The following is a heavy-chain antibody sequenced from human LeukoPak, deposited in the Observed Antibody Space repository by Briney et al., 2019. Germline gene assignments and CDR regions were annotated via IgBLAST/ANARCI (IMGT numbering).Heavy chain of an antibody. D-gene: IGHD6-13*01. V-gene: IGHV3-23*01. Sequence: GGSLRLSCAASGFTFSSYAMSWVRQAPGKGLEWVSTISGNGASTYYADSVKGRFTISRDNSKNTLYLQMNSLRAEDTAVYYCAKPYSSCSFDYWGQGTLVTVSS. CDR3: AKPYSSCSFDY. J-gene: IGHJ4*02. CDR2: ISGNGAST. CDR1: GFTFSSYA.